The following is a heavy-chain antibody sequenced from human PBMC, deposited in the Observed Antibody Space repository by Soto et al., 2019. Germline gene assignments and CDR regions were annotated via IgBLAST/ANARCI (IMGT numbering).Heavy chain of an antibody. CDR3: ARSMTTVVTLDY. V-gene: IGHV4-39*01. D-gene: IGHD4-17*01. J-gene: IGHJ4*02. Sequence: QLQLQESGPGLVKPSETLSLTCTVSGGSISSSSYYWGWIRQPPGKGLEWIGSIYYSGSTYYNSSLRSRVTISVDTSKNQFSLQLSSVTAADTAVYYCARSMTTVVTLDYWGQGTLVTVSS. CDR2: IYYSGST. CDR1: GGSISSSSYY.